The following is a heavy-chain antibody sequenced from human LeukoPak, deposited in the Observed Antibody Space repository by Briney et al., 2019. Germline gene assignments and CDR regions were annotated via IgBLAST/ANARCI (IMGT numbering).Heavy chain of an antibody. Sequence: GESLKISCKGSGYSFTSYWIGWVRRMPGKGLEWMGIIYPGDSATRYSPSFQGQVTISADKSISTAYLQWSSLKASDTAMYYCARPCCSSTTCYRSYFDYWGQGTLVTVSS. CDR3: ARPCCSSTTCYRSYFDY. CDR2: IYPGDSAT. CDR1: GYSFTSYW. J-gene: IGHJ4*02. D-gene: IGHD2-2*02. V-gene: IGHV5-51*01.